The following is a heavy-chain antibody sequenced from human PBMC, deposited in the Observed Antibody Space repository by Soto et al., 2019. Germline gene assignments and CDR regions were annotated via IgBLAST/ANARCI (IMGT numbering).Heavy chain of an antibody. CDR1: GGTFSSYA. D-gene: IGHD2-2*03. J-gene: IGHJ4*02. Sequence: QVQLVQSGAEVKKPGSSVKVSCKASGGTFSSYAISWVRQAPGQGLEWMGGIIPIFGTANYAQKFQGRVTINADKATRTAYMELSSLRSEDTAVYYCAAHGEMDKKDTEYWGQGTLVTVSS. CDR3: AAHGEMDKKDTEY. CDR2: IIPIFGTA. V-gene: IGHV1-69*06.